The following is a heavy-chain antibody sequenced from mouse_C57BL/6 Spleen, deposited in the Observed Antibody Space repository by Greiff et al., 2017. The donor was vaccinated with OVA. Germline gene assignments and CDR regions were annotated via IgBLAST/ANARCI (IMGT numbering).Heavy chain of an antibody. J-gene: IGHJ4*01. CDR1: GYTFTSYW. CDR3: ARFTTVVEGYYAMDY. Sequence: QVQLQQPGAELVMPGASVKLSCKASGYTFTSYWMHWVKQRPGQGLEWIGEIDPSDSYTNYNQKFKGKSTLTVDKSSSTAYMQLSSLTSEDSAVYYCARFTTVVEGYYAMDYWGQGTSVTVSS. D-gene: IGHD1-1*01. CDR2: IDPSDSYT. V-gene: IGHV1-69*01.